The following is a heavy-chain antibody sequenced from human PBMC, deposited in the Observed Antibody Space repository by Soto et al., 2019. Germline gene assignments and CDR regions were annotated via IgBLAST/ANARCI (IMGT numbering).Heavy chain of an antibody. CDR2: IWYDGSNK. J-gene: IGHJ4*02. CDR3: ARPKYYYDSSGPPAY. V-gene: IGHV3-33*01. D-gene: IGHD3-22*01. CDR1: GFTFSSYG. Sequence: GGSLRLSCAASGFTFSSYGMHWVRQAPGKGLEWVAVIWYDGSNKYYADSVKGRFTISRDNSKNTLYLQMNSLRAEDTAVYYCARPKYYYDSSGPPAYWGQGT.